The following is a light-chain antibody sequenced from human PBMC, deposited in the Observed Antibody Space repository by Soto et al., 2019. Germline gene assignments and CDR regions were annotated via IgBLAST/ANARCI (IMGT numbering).Light chain of an antibody. CDR2: DAS. CDR1: QSISSW. V-gene: IGKV1-5*01. CDR3: QQYNSYPWT. J-gene: IGKJ1*01. Sequence: GDRVTITCRASQSISSWLAWYQQKPGKAPKLLIYDASSLESGVPSRFSGSGSGTEFTLTISSLQPDDFATYYCQQYNSYPWTFGQGTKVDIK.